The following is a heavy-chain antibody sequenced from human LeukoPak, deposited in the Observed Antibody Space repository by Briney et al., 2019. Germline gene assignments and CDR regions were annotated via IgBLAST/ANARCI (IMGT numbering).Heavy chain of an antibody. CDR2: IRSKAYGGTT. CDR3: TRARIAAARPPPGY. D-gene: IGHD6-13*01. CDR1: GFTFGDYA. Sequence: GGSLRLSCTASGFTFGDYAMSWFRQAPGKGLGWVGFIRSKAYGGTTEYAAAVKGRFTNSRDDSKSIAYLQMNSLKTEDTAVYYCTRARIAAARPPPGYWGQGTLVTVSS. J-gene: IGHJ4*02. V-gene: IGHV3-49*03.